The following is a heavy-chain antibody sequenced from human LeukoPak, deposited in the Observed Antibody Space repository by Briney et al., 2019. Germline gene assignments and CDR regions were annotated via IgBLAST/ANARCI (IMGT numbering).Heavy chain of an antibody. Sequence: GESLKISCAASGFTFSNAWMSWVRQAPGKGLEWVGRIKSKTDGGTTDYAAPVKGRFTISRGDSKNTLYLQMNSLKTEDTAVYYCTTLYYYDSSALDWGQGTLVTVSS. CDR2: IKSKTDGGTT. CDR1: GFTFSNAW. CDR3: TTLYYYDSSALD. D-gene: IGHD3-22*01. J-gene: IGHJ4*02. V-gene: IGHV3-15*01.